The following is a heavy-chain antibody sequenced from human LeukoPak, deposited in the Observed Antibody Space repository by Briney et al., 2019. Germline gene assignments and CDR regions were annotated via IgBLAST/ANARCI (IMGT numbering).Heavy chain of an antibody. Sequence: ASVKVSCKASGYTFNSYGISWVRQAPGQGLEGMGWISAYNGNTNYAQKLQGRVTITTDTSTSTAYLELRSLRSDDTAVYYCASYYYDSSGYYGYYYGMDVWGQGTTVTVSS. CDR1: GYTFNSYG. J-gene: IGHJ6*02. V-gene: IGHV1-18*01. D-gene: IGHD3-22*01. CDR3: ASYYYDSSGYYGYYYGMDV. CDR2: ISAYNGNT.